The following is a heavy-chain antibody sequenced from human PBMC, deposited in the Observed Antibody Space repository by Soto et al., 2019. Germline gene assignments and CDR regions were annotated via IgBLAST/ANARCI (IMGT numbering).Heavy chain of an antibody. CDR3: AKNGDFWSWGMDV. CDR1: GFTFSTYA. V-gene: IGHV3-23*01. Sequence: GGSLRLSCAASGFTFSTYAMTWVRQAPGKGLEWVSIISSSGDATYYLDSVKGRFTISRDNSRNTLNFQMHSLRAEDTAVYYCAKNGDFWSWGMDVWGQGTTVTVSS. D-gene: IGHD3-3*01. J-gene: IGHJ6*02. CDR2: ISSSGDAT.